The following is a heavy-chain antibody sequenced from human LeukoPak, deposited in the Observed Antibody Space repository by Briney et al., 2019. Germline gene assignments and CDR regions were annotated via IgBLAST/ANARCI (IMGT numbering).Heavy chain of an antibody. J-gene: IGHJ4*02. CDR1: GGSISSYY. D-gene: IGHD2-15*01. CDR2: IYYSGRT. CDR3: ARQGSAYYFDF. V-gene: IGHV4-59*08. Sequence: SETLSLTCTVSGGSISSYYWSWIRQPPGKGLEWIGYIYYSGRTNYSPSLKSRVTISVDTSEKQFSLQLNSVTAADTAVYYCARQGSAYYFDFWGQGLLVTVSS.